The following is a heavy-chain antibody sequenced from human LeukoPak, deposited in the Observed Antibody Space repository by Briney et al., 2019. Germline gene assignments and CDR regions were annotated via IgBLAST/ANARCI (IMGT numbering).Heavy chain of an antibody. Sequence: GGSLRLSCAASGFAFSSYGMHWVRQAPGKGLEWVAFIRYDGSNKYYADSVKGRFTISRDNSKNTPYLQMNSLRAEDTAVYYCAKVLAAAGTRGFDYWGQGTLVTVSS. CDR1: GFAFSSYG. J-gene: IGHJ4*02. D-gene: IGHD6-13*01. CDR3: AKVLAAAGTRGFDY. CDR2: IRYDGSNK. V-gene: IGHV3-30*02.